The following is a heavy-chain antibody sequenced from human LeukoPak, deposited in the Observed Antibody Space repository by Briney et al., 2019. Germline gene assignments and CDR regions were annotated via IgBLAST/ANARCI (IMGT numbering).Heavy chain of an antibody. CDR2: IGTSGSPI. CDR3: ARDPYYYGMDV. V-gene: IGHV3-11*04. J-gene: IGHJ6*02. CDR1: GFTFSDYY. Sequence: GGSLRLSCAASGFTFSDYYMSWIRQAPGKGLEWLSYIGTSGSPIYYADSVKGRFTISRDNAKNSLYLQMNSLRAEDTAVYYCARDPYYYGMDVWGQGTTVTVSS.